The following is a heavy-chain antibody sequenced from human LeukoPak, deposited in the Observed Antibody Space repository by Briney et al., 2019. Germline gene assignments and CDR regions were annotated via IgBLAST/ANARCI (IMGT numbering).Heavy chain of an antibody. CDR1: GYTFISYY. J-gene: IGHJ3*02. CDR3: ARDRAYYDSSGYFRDDAFDI. V-gene: IGHV1-46*01. Sequence: GASVKVSCKASGYTFISYYMHWVRQAPGQGLEWMGIINPSGGSTSYAQKFQGRVTMTRDTSTSTVYMELSSLRSEDTAVYYCARDRAYYDSSGYFRDDAFDIWGQGTMVTVSS. D-gene: IGHD3-22*01. CDR2: INPSGGST.